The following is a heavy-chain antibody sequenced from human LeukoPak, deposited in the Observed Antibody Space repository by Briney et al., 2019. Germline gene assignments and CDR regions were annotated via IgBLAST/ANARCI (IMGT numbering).Heavy chain of an antibody. CDR2: IYHSGST. Sequence: PSETLSLTCAVSGGSISSGGYSWSWIRQPPGKGLEWIGYIYHSGSTYYNPSLKSRVTISVDRSKNQFSLKLSSVTAADTAVYYCARDTGWFGELISFIPFDIWGQGTMVTVSS. J-gene: IGHJ3*02. D-gene: IGHD3-10*01. CDR3: ARDTGWFGELISFIPFDI. CDR1: GGSISSGGYS. V-gene: IGHV4-30-2*01.